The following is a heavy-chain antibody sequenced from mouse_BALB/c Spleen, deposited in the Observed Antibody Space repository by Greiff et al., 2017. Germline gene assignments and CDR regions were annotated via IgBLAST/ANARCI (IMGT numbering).Heavy chain of an antibody. CDR3: AVIYYGNYGGAMDY. Sequence: VKLMESGAELVRPGSSVKISCKASGYAFSSYWMNWVKQRPGQGLEWIGQIYPGDGDTNYNGKFKGKATLTADKSSSTAYMQLSSLTSEDSAVYFCAVIYYGNYGGAMDYWGQGTSVTVSS. J-gene: IGHJ4*01. CDR1: GYAFSSYW. CDR2: IYPGDGDT. V-gene: IGHV1-80*01. D-gene: IGHD2-1*01.